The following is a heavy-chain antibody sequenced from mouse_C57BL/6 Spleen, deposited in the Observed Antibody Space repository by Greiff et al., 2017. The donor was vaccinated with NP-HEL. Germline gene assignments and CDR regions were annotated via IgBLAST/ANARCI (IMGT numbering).Heavy chain of an antibody. CDR2: INPNYGTT. J-gene: IGHJ4*01. Sequence: EVKLQQSGPELVKPGASVKISCKASGYSFTDYNMNWVKQSNGKSLEWIGVINPNYGTTSYNQKFKGKATLTVDQSSSTAYMQLNSLTSEDSAVYYCARGNYYGSREAMDYWGQGTSVTVSS. CDR3: ARGNYYGSREAMDY. CDR1: GYSFTDYN. D-gene: IGHD1-1*01. V-gene: IGHV1-39*01.